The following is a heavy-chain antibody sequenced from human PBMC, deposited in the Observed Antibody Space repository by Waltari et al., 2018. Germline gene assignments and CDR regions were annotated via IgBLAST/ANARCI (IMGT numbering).Heavy chain of an antibody. D-gene: IGHD6-19*01. CDR2: IFHTEAT. J-gene: IGHJ4*02. CDR3: AQAYSSGRPTNY. CDR1: GDSISSYNW. Sequence: QVQLQESGPGLVKPSGTLSLTCAISGDSISSYNWWGWVRQPPGKGLEWIAEIFHTEATDYNPSLKSRVTISLDKSKNHFSLNLTSVTAEDTAVYYCAQAYSSGRPTNYWGQGTLVTVSS. V-gene: IGHV4-4*02.